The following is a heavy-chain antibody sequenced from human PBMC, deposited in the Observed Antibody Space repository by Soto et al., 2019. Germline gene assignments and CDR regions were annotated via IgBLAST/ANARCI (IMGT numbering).Heavy chain of an antibody. V-gene: IGHV1-18*01. Sequence: ASVKVSCKASGYTFTSYGINWVRQAPGQGLDWMGWISAYNGNTKYAQDLQGRVTMTTDTSTSTAYMELRSLRSDDTAVYYCARFSGGSYNTYYFYYGMDVWGQGTTVTVSS. CDR2: ISAYNGNT. J-gene: IGHJ6*02. CDR3: ARFSGGSYNTYYFYYGMDV. CDR1: GYTFTSYG. D-gene: IGHD2-15*01.